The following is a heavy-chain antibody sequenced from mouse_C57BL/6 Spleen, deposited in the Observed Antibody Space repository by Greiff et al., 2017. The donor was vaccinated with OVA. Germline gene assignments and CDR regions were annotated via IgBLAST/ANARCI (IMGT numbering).Heavy chain of an antibody. D-gene: IGHD1-1*01. Sequence: QVQLQQSGAELVRPGASVTLSCKASGYTFTDYEMHWVKQTPVHGLEWIGAIDPDTGGTAYNQKFKGKAILTADKSSSTAYMELRSLTSEDSAVYYCTRGGLTTDCDYWGQGTTLTVSS. V-gene: IGHV1-15*01. J-gene: IGHJ2*01. CDR3: TRGGLTTDCDY. CDR1: GYTFTDYE. CDR2: IDPDTGGT.